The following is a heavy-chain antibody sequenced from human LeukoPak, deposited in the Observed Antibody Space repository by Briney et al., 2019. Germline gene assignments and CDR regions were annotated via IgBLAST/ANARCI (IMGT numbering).Heavy chain of an antibody. CDR3: ARLTYYYDSSGYYYVYYFDY. D-gene: IGHD3-22*01. Sequence: SETLSLTCTVSGGSISSYYWSWIRQPPGKGLEWFGYIYYSGSTNYNPSLKSRVTISVDTSKNQFSLKLSSVTAADTAVYYCARLTYYYDSSGYYYVYYFDYWGQGTLVTVSS. J-gene: IGHJ4*02. CDR1: GGSISSYY. CDR2: IYYSGST. V-gene: IGHV4-59*08.